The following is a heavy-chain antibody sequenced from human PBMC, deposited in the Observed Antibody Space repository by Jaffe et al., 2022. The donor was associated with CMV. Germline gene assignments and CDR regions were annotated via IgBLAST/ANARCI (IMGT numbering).Heavy chain of an antibody. D-gene: IGHD3-10*01. CDR2: ISGSGENT. J-gene: IGHJ6*03. CDR3: AKDGLRSSYYYYYMDV. V-gene: IGHV3-23*04. Sequence: EVQLVESGGGLVQPGGSLRLSCADSGFTFSTYAMSWVRQAPGKGLECVSSISGSGENTYYADSVKGRFTISRDNSKNTLYLQMNSLRVEDTAVYYCAKDGLRSSYYYYYMDVWGKGTTVTVSS. CDR1: GFTFSTYA.